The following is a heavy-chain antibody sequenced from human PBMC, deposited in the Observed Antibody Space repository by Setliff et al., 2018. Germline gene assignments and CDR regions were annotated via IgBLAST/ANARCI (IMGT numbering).Heavy chain of an antibody. CDR3: ARSSLLSEQQSDAFDI. D-gene: IGHD6-13*01. Sequence: GASVKVSCKASGGTFSSYAISWVRQAPGQGLEWMGGIIPILGIANYAQKFQGRVTITADESTSTAYMELSSLRSEDTAVYYCARSSLLSEQQSDAFDIWGKGTMVTVSS. CDR2: IIPILGIA. J-gene: IGHJ3*02. CDR1: GGTFSSYA. V-gene: IGHV1-69*10.